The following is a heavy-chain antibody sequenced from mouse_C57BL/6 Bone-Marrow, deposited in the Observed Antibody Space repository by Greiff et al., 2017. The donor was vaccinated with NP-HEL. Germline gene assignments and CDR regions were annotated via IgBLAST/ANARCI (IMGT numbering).Heavy chain of an antibody. J-gene: IGHJ3*01. Sequence: QVHVKQPGAELVMPGASVKLSCKASGYTFTSYWMHWVKQRPGQGLEWIGEIDPSDSYTNYNQKFKGKSTLTVDKSSSTAYMQLSSLTSEDSAVYYCAREITTVVARTAWFAYWGQGTLVTVSA. CDR3: AREITTVVARTAWFAY. D-gene: IGHD1-1*01. CDR2: IDPSDSYT. V-gene: IGHV1-69*01. CDR1: GYTFTSYW.